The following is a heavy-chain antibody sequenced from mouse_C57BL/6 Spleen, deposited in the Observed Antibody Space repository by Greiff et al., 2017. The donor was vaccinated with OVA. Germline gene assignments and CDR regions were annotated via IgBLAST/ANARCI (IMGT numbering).Heavy chain of an antibody. CDR2: IWSGGST. J-gene: IGHJ3*01. CDR1: GFSLTSYG. D-gene: IGHD2-10*02. V-gene: IGHV2-5*01. Sequence: QVQLQQSGPGLVQPSQSLSITCTVSGFSLTSYGVHWVRQSPGKGLEWLGGIWSGGSTDYNAAFKSRLSITKDNSKSQVFFKMNSLQADDTAIYYCARGGYEQPWFWYWGQGTLVTVSA. CDR3: ARGGYEQPWFWY.